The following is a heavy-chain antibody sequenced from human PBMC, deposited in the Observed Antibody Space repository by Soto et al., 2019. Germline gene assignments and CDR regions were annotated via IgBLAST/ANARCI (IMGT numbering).Heavy chain of an antibody. CDR3: AHTILGSVPLDDAFDI. Sequence: QITLKESGPTLVKPTQTLTLTCTFSGFSLSTSGVGVGWIRQPPGKALEWLALIYWDDDKRYSPSLKSRLTITKDTSKHQVVLTMTNMDPVDTATYYCAHTILGSVPLDDAFDIWGQGTMVTVSS. D-gene: IGHD3-3*01. CDR2: IYWDDDK. V-gene: IGHV2-5*02. CDR1: GFSLSTSGVG. J-gene: IGHJ3*02.